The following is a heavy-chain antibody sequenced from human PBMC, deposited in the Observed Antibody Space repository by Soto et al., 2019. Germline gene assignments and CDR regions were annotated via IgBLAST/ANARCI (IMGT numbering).Heavy chain of an antibody. J-gene: IGHJ4*02. CDR1: GFTLSDHY. V-gene: IGHV3-15*01. D-gene: IGHD1-1*01. Sequence: GGSLRLSCAGPGFTLSDHYIDWVRQAPGKGLEWVGRIKTKPDDGTIDYAAPVRGRFTISRDDSKNTLYLQMTSLTPDDTGVYYCTTSNLGVDFWGPGTLVTVSS. CDR3: TTSNLGVDF. CDR2: IKTKPDDGTI.